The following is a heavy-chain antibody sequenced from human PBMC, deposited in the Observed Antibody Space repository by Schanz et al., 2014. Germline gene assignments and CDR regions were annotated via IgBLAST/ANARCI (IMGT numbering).Heavy chain of an antibody. CDR2: INVGNGNM. CDR1: GYTTFTDYY. D-gene: IGHD3-10*01. V-gene: IGHV1-18*01. Sequence: QVQLVQSGDEVKKPGASVKVSCKASGYTTFTDYYIHWVRQAPGQGLEWMGWINVGNGNMKYSQKFQGRVTMTTDTSTSTAYMELRSLRSDDTAVYYCARSKRFGDMDVWGQGTPVTVSS. CDR3: ARSKRFGDMDV. J-gene: IGHJ6*02.